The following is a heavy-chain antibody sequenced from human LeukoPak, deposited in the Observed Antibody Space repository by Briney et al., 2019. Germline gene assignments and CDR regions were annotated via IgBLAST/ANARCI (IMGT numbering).Heavy chain of an antibody. Sequence: SGTLSLTCTVSGGPISSTNFYWGWIRQPPGKGLEWIGSVHSNGNAYYNPSLKSRVTISVDTSKNQFSLNLRSVTAADTAVYYCARHSGSGSSPTYWGQGTLVTVSP. J-gene: IGHJ4*02. D-gene: IGHD1-26*01. CDR3: ARHSGSGSSPTY. CDR2: VHSNGNA. V-gene: IGHV4-39*01. CDR1: GGPISSTNFY.